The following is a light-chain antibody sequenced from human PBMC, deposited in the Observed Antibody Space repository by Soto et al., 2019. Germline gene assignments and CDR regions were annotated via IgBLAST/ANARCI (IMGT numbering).Light chain of an antibody. V-gene: IGKV3-15*01. CDR2: GAS. CDR1: QSVSSN. J-gene: IGKJ2*01. Sequence: EIVMTPSPATLSVSPGERVTLSCRASQSVSSNLAWYQQKPGQSPRLLIYGASTRATGIPARFSGSGSGTEFTLTISSLQSEDFATYYCQQGYSTPSTFGQGTKVDIK. CDR3: QQGYSTPST.